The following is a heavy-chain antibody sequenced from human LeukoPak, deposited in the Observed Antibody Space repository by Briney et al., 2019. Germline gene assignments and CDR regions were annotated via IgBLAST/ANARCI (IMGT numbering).Heavy chain of an antibody. V-gene: IGHV4-39*07. CDR3: ARVPPPPDIVVVPAASAFDI. Sequence: SETLSLTCTVSGGSISSSSYYWGWIRQPPGKGLEWYRSIYYSGSTYYNPSLKSRVTISVDTSKNQFSLKLSSVTAADTAVYYCARVPPPPDIVVVPAASAFDIWGQGTMVTVSS. CDR1: GGSISSSSYY. D-gene: IGHD2-2*01. J-gene: IGHJ3*02. CDR2: IYYSGST.